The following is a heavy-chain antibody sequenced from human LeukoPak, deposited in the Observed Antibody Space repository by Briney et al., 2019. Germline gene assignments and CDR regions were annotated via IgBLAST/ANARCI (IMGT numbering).Heavy chain of an antibody. CDR2: IRYDGSNK. CDR3: AKARKYSSSWYNWFDP. J-gene: IGHJ5*02. V-gene: IGHV3-30*02. Sequence: GGSLRLSCAASGFTFSSYGMHWVRQAPGKGLEWVAFIRYDGSNKYYADSVKGRFTISRDNSKNTLYLQMNSLRAEDTAVYYCAKARKYSSSWYNWFDPWGQGTLVTVSS. D-gene: IGHD6-13*01. CDR1: GFTFSSYG.